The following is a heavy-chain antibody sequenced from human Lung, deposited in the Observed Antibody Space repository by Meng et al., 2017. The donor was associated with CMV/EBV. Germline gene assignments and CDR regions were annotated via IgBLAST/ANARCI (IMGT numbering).Heavy chain of an antibody. J-gene: IGHJ5*02. D-gene: IGHD3-10*01. CDR2: IYYSGST. V-gene: IGHV4-59*01. CDR1: GGSISSYY. CDR3: AREEGIGGFDP. Sequence: VQQQDQGPGLVKPAQALSLTCTVSGGSISSYYWGWIRQPPGKGLEWIGYIYYSGSTNYNPSLKSRVTISVDTSKNQFSLKLSSVTAADTAVYYCAREEGIGGFDPWGQGTLVTVSS.